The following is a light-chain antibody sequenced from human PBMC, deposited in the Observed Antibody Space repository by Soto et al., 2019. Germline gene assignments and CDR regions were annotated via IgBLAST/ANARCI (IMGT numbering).Light chain of an antibody. CDR3: SSYTYTSTLVI. V-gene: IGLV2-14*03. J-gene: IGLJ2*01. CDR2: DVS. Sequence: QSALTQPASVSGSPGQSIAISRTGTSSDVGAHNYVSWYQQHPGKAPKLIIYDVSNRPSGVSTRFSAFKSGNTASLTISGLQAEDEADYYCSSYTYTSTLVIFGGGTKLTVL. CDR1: SSDVGAHNY.